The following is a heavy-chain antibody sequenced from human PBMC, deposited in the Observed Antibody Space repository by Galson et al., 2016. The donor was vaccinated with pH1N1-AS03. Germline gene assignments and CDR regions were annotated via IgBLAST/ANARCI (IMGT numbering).Heavy chain of an antibody. J-gene: IGHJ4*02. V-gene: IGHV3-33*01. D-gene: IGHD3-3*01. Sequence: SLRLSCAASGFTFTNYGFHWVRQAPGKGLEWVAVMWFNEGAKYYADSVKGRFTISRDTSKSTLFLQMNSLRAEDTAIYYCARLSGMVPTEYYFASWGQGTLVAVSS. CDR1: GFTFTNYG. CDR2: MWFNEGAK. CDR3: ARLSGMVPTEYYFAS.